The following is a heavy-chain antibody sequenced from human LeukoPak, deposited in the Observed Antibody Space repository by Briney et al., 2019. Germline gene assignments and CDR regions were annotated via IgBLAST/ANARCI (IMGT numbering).Heavy chain of an antibody. D-gene: IGHD2-2*01. CDR1: GYTFTSYG. V-gene: IGHV1-2*02. CDR2: INPNSGGT. CDR3: ARDYRQLPTYYFDY. Sequence: ASVKVSCKASGYTFTSYGISWVRQAPGQGLEWMGWINPNSGGTNYAQKFQGRVTMTRDTSISTAYMELSRLRSDDTAVYYCARDYRQLPTYYFDYWGQGTLVTVSS. J-gene: IGHJ4*02.